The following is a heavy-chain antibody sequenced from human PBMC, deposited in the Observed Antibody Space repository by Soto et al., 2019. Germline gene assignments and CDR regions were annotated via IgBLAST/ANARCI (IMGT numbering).Heavy chain of an antibody. Sequence: ASVKVSCKASGGTFSSYAISWVRQAPGQWLEWMVGIIPIFGTANYAQKFQGRVTITADESTSKAYMELISLRSEDTAVYYCARDVWELPRYFDYWGQGTLVPLSS. CDR1: GGTFSSYA. V-gene: IGHV1-69*13. D-gene: IGHD1-26*01. CDR2: IIPIFGTA. J-gene: IGHJ4*02. CDR3: ARDVWELPRYFDY.